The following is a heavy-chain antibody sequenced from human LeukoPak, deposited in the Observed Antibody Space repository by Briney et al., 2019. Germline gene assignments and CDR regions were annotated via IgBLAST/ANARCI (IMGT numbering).Heavy chain of an antibody. CDR1: GFAFTSYA. D-gene: IGHD4-17*01. Sequence: PGGSLRLSCAASGFAFTSYAMNWVRQAPGKGLEWVSFISKTSANIYYGASVRGRFTISRDNLKNSILLEMSSLRAEDTGVYYCVRGDGDLFDFWGQGTLVSVSS. CDR3: VRGDGDLFDF. CDR2: ISKTSANI. J-gene: IGHJ4*02. V-gene: IGHV3-21*06.